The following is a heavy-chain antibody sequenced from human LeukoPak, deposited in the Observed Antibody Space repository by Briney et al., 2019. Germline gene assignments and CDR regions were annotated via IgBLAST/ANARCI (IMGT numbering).Heavy chain of an antibody. CDR1: GLTFSTYS. CDR2: ISSSSGFI. J-gene: IGHJ4*02. CDR3: ARDPTRPYYDSSVALV. V-gene: IGHV3-21*01. D-gene: IGHD3-22*01. Sequence: PGGSLRLSCAASGLTFSTYSMNWVRQAPGKGLEWVSSISSSSGFIYYADSVKGRFTISRDNAENSLYLQMKSLRAEDTAVYYCARDPTRPYYDSSVALVWGQGTLVTVSP.